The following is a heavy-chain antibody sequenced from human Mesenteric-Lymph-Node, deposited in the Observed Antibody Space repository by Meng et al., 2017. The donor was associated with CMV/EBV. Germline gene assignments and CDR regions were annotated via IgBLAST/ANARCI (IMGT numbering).Heavy chain of an antibody. Sequence: ISCKGSGYTFTTYWIGWVRQMPGKGLEWMGIIYPGDSDTRYSPSFQGQVTISADKSISTAYLQWSSLKASDTAMYYCARHYSSGWYDYWGQGTLVTVSS. V-gene: IGHV5-51*01. D-gene: IGHD6-19*01. J-gene: IGHJ4*02. CDR2: IYPGDSDT. CDR3: ARHYSSGWYDY. CDR1: GYTFTTYW.